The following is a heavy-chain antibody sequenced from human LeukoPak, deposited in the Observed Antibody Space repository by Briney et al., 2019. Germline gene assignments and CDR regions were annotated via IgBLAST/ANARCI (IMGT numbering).Heavy chain of an antibody. V-gene: IGHV1-18*01. D-gene: IGHD4-17*01. CDR1: SHTFTSYG. CDR3: ARDNGDYNFDY. Sequence: GASVKVSCKASSHTFTSYGLSWVRQAPGQGLEWMGWISVYRSKTNYAQKFQGRITLTTDASTRTTFMELRSLRSDDTAVYYCARDNGDYNFDYWGQGTPVTVSS. J-gene: IGHJ4*02. CDR2: ISVYRSKT.